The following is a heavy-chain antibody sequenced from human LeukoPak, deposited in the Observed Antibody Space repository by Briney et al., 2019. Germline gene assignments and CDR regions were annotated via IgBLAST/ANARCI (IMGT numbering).Heavy chain of an antibody. CDR3: AKDRGLLRYFDCCPYFDY. V-gene: IGHV3-30*18. CDR2: ISYDGSNK. Sequence: GRSLRLSCAASGFTFSSYGMHWVRQAPGKGLEWVAVISYDGSNKYYADSVKGRFTISRDNSKNTLYLQMNSLRAEDTAVYYCAKDRGLLRYFDCCPYFDYWGQGTLVTVSS. J-gene: IGHJ4*02. D-gene: IGHD3-9*01. CDR1: GFTFSSYG.